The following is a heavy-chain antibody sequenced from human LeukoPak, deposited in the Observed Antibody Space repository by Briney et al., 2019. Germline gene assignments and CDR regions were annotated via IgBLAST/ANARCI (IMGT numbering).Heavy chain of an antibody. CDR3: ARDRNWNQVDY. CDR1: GFTFNTHW. CDR2: INTDGTTT. D-gene: IGHD1-20*01. J-gene: IGHJ4*02. Sequence: GGSLRLSCAASGFTFNTHWIHWVRQPPGKGLVWVSRINTDGTTTNYAESVKGRFTISRDNAKNTLYLQMNSLRAEDTAVYYCARDRNWNQVDYWGQGSLVTVSS. V-gene: IGHV3-74*01.